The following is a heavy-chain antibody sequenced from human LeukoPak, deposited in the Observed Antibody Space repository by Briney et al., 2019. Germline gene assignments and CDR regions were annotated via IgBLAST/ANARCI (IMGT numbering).Heavy chain of an antibody. D-gene: IGHD2-15*01. V-gene: IGHV4-34*01. J-gene: IGHJ3*02. CDR2: INHSGST. CDR3: ARVRCSGGSCYSFFFLGGAFDI. CDR1: GGSFSGYY. Sequence: SETLSLTCAVYGGSFSGYYWSWIRQPPGKGLEWIGEINHSGSTNYIPSLKSRVTISVDTSKNQFSLKLSSVTAADTAVYYCARVRCSGGSCYSFFFLGGAFDIWGQGTMVTVSS.